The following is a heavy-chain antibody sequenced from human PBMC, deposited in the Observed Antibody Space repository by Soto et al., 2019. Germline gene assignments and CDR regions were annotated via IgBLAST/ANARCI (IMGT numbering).Heavy chain of an antibody. V-gene: IGHV3-64*01. D-gene: IGHD2-21*02. Sequence: GGSLRLSCSASGFTFSSYPMHWVRQAPGKGLEYVSGISSNGGRTYYANSVKGIFTISRDDSKNTLYLQMASLRAEDMALSSCARSGLPFDYWGQGTLVTVSS. CDR1: GFTFSSYP. CDR3: ARSGLPFDY. CDR2: ISSNGGRT. J-gene: IGHJ4*02.